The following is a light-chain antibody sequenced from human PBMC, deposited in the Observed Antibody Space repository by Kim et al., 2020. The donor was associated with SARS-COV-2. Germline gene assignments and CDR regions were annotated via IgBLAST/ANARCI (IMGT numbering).Light chain of an antibody. J-gene: IGLJ1*01. CDR3: SSYAGRYIYV. CDR1: TSDVGGYDY. CDR2: DVS. V-gene: IGLV2-11*03. Sequence: GQSVTVSCAGTTSDVGGYDYVSWYQQHPGKAPKVMIYDVSKRPSGVPDRFSGSKSGNTACLTISGLQAEDEADYYCSSYAGRYIYVFGTGTKVTVL.